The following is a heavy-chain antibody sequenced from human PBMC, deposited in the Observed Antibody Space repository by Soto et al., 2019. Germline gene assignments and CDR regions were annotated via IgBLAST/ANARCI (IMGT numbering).Heavy chain of an antibody. CDR2: INTYNGNT. D-gene: IGHD3-16*01. V-gene: IGHV1-18*01. Sequence: QVQLVQSGAEVKNPGASVKVSCKASGYTFTRYGIGWARQAPGQGLEWMGWINTYNGNTNYAQNVQGRVTLTTDTSTSTAYMELRRLRSNRTAIYYCAMVDVYVTPSPQDVWGQGTTVIVSS. CDR1: GYTFTRYG. J-gene: IGHJ6*02. CDR3: AMVDVYVTPSPQDV.